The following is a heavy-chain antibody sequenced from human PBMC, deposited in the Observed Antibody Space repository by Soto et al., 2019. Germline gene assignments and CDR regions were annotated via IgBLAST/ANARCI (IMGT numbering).Heavy chain of an antibody. V-gene: IGHV4-31*03. CDR2: IYYSGST. CDR1: GGSISSGGYY. Sequence: QVQLQESGPGLVKPSQTLSLTCTVSGGSISSGGYYWSWIRQHPGKGLEWIGYIYYSGSTYYNPALRGRVTMSVDTSTTQFSPKLSSVTAADTAVYYSARVYYDFWRGYYAWFDPWGQGTLVTVSS. CDR3: ARVYYDFWRGYYAWFDP. D-gene: IGHD3-3*01. J-gene: IGHJ5*02.